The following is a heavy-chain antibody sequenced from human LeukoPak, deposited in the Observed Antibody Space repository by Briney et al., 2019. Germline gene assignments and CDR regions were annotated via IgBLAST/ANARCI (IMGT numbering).Heavy chain of an antibody. D-gene: IGHD2-15*01. J-gene: IGHJ4*02. CDR3: ARGGVYCSGSSCFSRARIFDY. CDR1: GFTFSSYE. CDR2: TTSSGSTI. Sequence: PGGSLRLSCAASGFTFSSYEMNWVRQAPGKGLEWVSYTTSSGSTIYYADSVKGRFTISRDNAKNSLYLQMNSLRAEDTAVYYCARGGVYCSGSSCFSRARIFDYWGQGTLVTVSS. V-gene: IGHV3-48*03.